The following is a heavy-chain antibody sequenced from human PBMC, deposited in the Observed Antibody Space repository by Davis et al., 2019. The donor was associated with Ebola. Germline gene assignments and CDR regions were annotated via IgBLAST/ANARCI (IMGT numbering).Heavy chain of an antibody. D-gene: IGHD3-9*01. J-gene: IGHJ6*02. Sequence: AASVKVSCKASGGTFSSYAISWVRQAPGQGLEWMGRIIPILGIANYAQKFQGRVTITADKSTSTAYKELSSLRSEDTAVYYCARLRYLSGMDVWGQGTTVTVSS. CDR2: IIPILGIA. CDR1: GGTFSSYA. V-gene: IGHV1-69*04. CDR3: ARLRYLSGMDV.